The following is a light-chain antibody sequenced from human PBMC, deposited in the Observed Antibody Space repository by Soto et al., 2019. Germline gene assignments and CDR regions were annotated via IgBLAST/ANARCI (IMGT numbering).Light chain of an antibody. Sequence: QSALTQPPSAPGSPGQSVTISCTGTSSDVGGYNYVSWYQQHPGKAPKLMIYEVSKRPSGVPDRFSGSKSGNTASLTVSGLQAEDEAHYYCSSYAGSNNYVFGTGTKVTVL. J-gene: IGLJ1*01. CDR1: SSDVGGYNY. CDR3: SSYAGSNNYV. V-gene: IGLV2-8*01. CDR2: EVS.